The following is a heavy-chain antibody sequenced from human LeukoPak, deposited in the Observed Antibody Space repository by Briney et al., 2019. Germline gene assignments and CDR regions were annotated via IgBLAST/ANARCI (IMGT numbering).Heavy chain of an antibody. J-gene: IGHJ6*03. CDR3: ATKPGNTDYYMDV. D-gene: IGHD3-10*01. Sequence: ASVKVSCKASGYTFTSYYMHWVRQAPGQGLEWMGIINPSGGSTSYAQKFQGRVTMTRDMSTSTVYTELSSLRSEDTAVYYCATKPGNTDYYMDVWGKGTTVTVSS. CDR1: GYTFTSYY. CDR2: INPSGGST. V-gene: IGHV1-46*01.